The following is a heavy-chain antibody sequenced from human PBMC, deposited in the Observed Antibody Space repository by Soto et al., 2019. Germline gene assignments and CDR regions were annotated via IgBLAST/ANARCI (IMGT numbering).Heavy chain of an antibody. Sequence: QVQLQESGPGLVKPSQTLSLTCTVSGGSISRGGYYWSWIRQHPGKGLECIGYMYKSGSTSYNPSLNSRATMAVDTAKNQFSLKLSSVTAADTAVYYCSRARGYSAYDPPDYWGQGTLVTVSS. CDR3: SRARGYSAYDPPDY. D-gene: IGHD5-12*01. CDR1: GGSISRGGYY. V-gene: IGHV4-31*03. CDR2: MYKSGST. J-gene: IGHJ4*02.